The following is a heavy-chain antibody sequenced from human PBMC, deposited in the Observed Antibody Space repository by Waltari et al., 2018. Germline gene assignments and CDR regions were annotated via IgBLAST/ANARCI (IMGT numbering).Heavy chain of an antibody. CDR1: GYSITSGYY. Sequence: QVQLQESGPGLVKPSETLSLTCTVSGYSITSGYYWGSIRQPPGKGLEWIGSIYHSGNPHYNPSLKGRLTISVDTSKNQFSLRLSSVTAADTAVYYCARAPMSGAATGTFDFWGLGSLVTVSP. J-gene: IGHJ4*02. CDR2: IYHSGNP. V-gene: IGHV4-38-2*02. CDR3: ARAPMSGAATGTFDF. D-gene: IGHD6-13*01.